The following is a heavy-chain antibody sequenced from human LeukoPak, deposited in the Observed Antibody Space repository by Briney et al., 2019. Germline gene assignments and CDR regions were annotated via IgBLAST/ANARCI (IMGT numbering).Heavy chain of an antibody. CDR3: ARSGDTVTTRYYYMDV. Sequence: GRTLSLSCAASGFTFSSYSMNGVRQAPGKGLEWVANIKQNGGEKHYVDSVKGRFTITRDNAKNSLYLQMNSLRVEDTAVYYCARSGDTVTTRYYYMDVWGKGTTVTVSS. D-gene: IGHD4-17*01. V-gene: IGHV3-7*01. CDR2: IKQNGGEK. J-gene: IGHJ6*03. CDR1: GFTFSSYS.